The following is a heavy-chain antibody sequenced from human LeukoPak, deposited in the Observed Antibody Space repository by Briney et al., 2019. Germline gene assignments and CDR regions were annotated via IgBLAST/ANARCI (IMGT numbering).Heavy chain of an antibody. CDR2: ISYDGSNK. Sequence: PGGSLRLSCAASGFTFSSYAMHWVRQAPGKGLEWVAVISYDGSNKYYADSVKGRFTISRDNSKNTLYLQMNSLRAEDTALYYCAKDIQRWLQKLEGFDYWGQGTLVTVSS. CDR1: GFTFSSYA. V-gene: IGHV3-30-3*01. J-gene: IGHJ4*02. CDR3: AKDIQRWLQKLEGFDY. D-gene: IGHD5-24*01.